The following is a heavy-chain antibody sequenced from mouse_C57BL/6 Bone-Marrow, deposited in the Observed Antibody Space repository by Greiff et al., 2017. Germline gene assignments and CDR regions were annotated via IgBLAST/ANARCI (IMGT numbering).Heavy chain of an antibody. Sequence: QVQLQQPGAELVKPGASVKLSCKASGYTFTSYWMQWVKQRPGQGLEWIGEIDPSDSYTNYNQKFKGKATLTVDTSSSTAYMQLSRLTSEDSAVYYCGRGEEDYESAMDYWGQETSVTVSS. CDR1: GYTFTSYW. V-gene: IGHV1-50*01. J-gene: IGHJ4*01. CDR2: IDPSDSYT. CDR3: GRGEEDYESAMDY. D-gene: IGHD1-1*01.